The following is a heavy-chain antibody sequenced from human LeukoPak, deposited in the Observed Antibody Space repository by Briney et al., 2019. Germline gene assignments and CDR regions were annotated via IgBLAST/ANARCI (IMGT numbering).Heavy chain of an antibody. CDR2: VYYGRSP. CDR1: GDSISRSTYY. J-gene: IGHJ4*02. V-gene: IGHV4-39*02. CDR3: ARSSGTGTFSY. D-gene: IGHD6-25*01. Sequence: SETLSLTCTVSGDSISRSTYYWAWIRQPPGKGLEWIGSVYYGRSPYFNPSLESRATISVDTSKNHFSLKMSSVTAADTAVYYCARSSGTGTFSYWGQGTLITVSS.